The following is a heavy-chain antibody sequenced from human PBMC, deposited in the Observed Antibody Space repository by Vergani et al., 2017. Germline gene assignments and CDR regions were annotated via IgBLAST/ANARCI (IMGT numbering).Heavy chain of an antibody. CDR3: ARDLLXIYSSSWYDFSFDY. CDR2: ISSSSSYI. V-gene: IGHV3-21*01. J-gene: IGHJ4*02. D-gene: IGHD6-13*01. Sequence: EVQLVESGGGLVQPGGSLRLSCAASGFTFSSYSMNWVRQAPGKGLEWVSSISSSSSYIYYADSVKGRFTISRDNAKNSLYLQMNSLRAEDTAVYYCARDLLXIYSSSWYDFSFDYWGQGTLVTVSS. CDR1: GFTFSSYS.